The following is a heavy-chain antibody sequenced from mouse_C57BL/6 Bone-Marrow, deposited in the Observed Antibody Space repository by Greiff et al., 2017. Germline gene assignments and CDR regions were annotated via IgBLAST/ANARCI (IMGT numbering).Heavy chain of an antibody. V-gene: IGHV14-2*01. CDR1: GFNIKDYY. CDR3: TRSLIYYGTNY. Sequence: VQLKESGAELVKPGASVKLSCTASGFNIKDYYIHWVKQRTEQGLEWIGRIDPEDGDTKSAPKFQDKATITADTSSNTAYLQLSSLTSEDTAAYYCTRSLIYYGTNYWGQGTTRTVSS. CDR2: IDPEDGDT. D-gene: IGHD1-1*01. J-gene: IGHJ2*01.